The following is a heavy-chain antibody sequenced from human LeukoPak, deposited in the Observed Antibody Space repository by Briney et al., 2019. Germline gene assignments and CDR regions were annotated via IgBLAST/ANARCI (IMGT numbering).Heavy chain of an antibody. CDR1: GFTFSSYA. CDR2: ISYDGSNK. Sequence: PGRSLRLSCAASGFTFSSYAMHWVRQAPGKGLEWVAVISYDGSNKYYADSVKGRFTTSRDNSKNTLYLQMNSLRAEDTAVYYCARDQDNWNLNWFDPWGQGTLVTVSS. V-gene: IGHV3-30-3*01. J-gene: IGHJ5*02. D-gene: IGHD1-1*01. CDR3: ARDQDNWNLNWFDP.